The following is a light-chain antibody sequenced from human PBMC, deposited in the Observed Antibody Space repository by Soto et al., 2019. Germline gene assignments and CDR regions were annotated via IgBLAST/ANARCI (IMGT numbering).Light chain of an antibody. V-gene: IGKV3-20*01. Sequence: EIVLTQSPGTLSLSPGERATLSCRTSQSLSSGYLAWYQQNPGQAPRLLIYGASRRATGIPDRFSGSGSGTDFTLTISRPEPEDFAVYYCQQYGTSPLFTFGPGTKVDIK. CDR1: QSLSSGY. CDR2: GAS. J-gene: IGKJ3*01. CDR3: QQYGTSPLFT.